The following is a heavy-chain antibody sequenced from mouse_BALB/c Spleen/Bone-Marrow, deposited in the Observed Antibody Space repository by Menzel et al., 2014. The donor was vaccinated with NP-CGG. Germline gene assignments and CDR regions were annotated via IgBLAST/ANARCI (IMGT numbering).Heavy chain of an antibody. Sequence: CGAELVKPGASVRLSCTASGFNIKDIYIEWIKQRPEQGLEWIGRINPANGYTKFNPKFQDKATITADTSSNTANPQLGIRTLEYTAVYYCSSLGTGGYFDCWGQGTTLTVSS. V-gene: IGHV14-3*02. CDR1: GFNIKDIY. CDR3: SSLGTGGYFDC. CDR2: INPANGYT. J-gene: IGHJ2*01. D-gene: IGHD1-1*02.